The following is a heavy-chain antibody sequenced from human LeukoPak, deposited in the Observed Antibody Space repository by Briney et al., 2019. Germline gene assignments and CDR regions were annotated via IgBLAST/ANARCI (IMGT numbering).Heavy chain of an antibody. CDR3: GRQGYTSIYYFVDY. D-gene: IGHD3-10*01. CDR2: IYTTGTT. CDR1: GGSINSYY. Sequence: SETQSLTCSVSGGSINSYYWGWVRQPAGKGLEWIGRIYTTGTTNYSPSITSRLTMSLDTSKNQFSPKLRSVTAADTAVYYCGRQGYTSIYYFVDYWGQGTLATVS. J-gene: IGHJ4*02. V-gene: IGHV4-4*07.